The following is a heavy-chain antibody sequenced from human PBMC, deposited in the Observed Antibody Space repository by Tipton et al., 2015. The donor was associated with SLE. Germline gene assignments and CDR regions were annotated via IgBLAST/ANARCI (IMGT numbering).Heavy chain of an antibody. D-gene: IGHD2-21*01. CDR2: ISAYNGNT. V-gene: IGHV1-18*01. Sequence: QVQLVQSGADVKKPGASVKVSCKASGYTFTSYGISWVRQAPGQGLEWMGWISAYNGNTNYAQKLQGRVTMTTDTSTSTTYMELRRLRSDDTAVYYCARERGDPSSLYHDAFDIWGQGTMVTVSS. J-gene: IGHJ3*02. CDR1: GYTFTSYG. CDR3: ARERGDPSSLYHDAFDI.